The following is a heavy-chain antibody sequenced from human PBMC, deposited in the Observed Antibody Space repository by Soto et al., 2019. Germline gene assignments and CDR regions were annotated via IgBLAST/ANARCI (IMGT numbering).Heavy chain of an antibody. Sequence: EVQLVESGGGLVQTGGSLRLSCAASGFTFSSYSMNWVRQAPGKGLEWVSYISSTGGTIYYAGSVKGRFTISRDNAKNSLYVQMNSLRDEDTAVYYCARGSSWLDYWGQGTLVTVSS. D-gene: IGHD6-13*01. CDR3: ARGSSWLDY. J-gene: IGHJ4*02. V-gene: IGHV3-48*02. CDR2: ISSTGGTI. CDR1: GFTFSSYS.